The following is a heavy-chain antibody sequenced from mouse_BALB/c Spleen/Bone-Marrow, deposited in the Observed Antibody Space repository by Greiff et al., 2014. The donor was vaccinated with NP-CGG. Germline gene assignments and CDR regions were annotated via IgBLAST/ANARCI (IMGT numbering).Heavy chain of an antibody. CDR3: ARDSLYYYGSSYGYFDV. V-gene: IGHV5-4*02. J-gene: IGHJ1*01. CDR1: GFTFSDYY. CDR2: ISNGGSYT. Sequence: VQLKESGGGLMKPGGSPKLSCAASGFTFSDYYMYWVRQTPEKRLEWVATISNGGSYTYYPNSVKGRFTISRDNAKNNLYLQMSSLKSEDTAMYYCARDSLYYYGSSYGYFDVWGAGTTVTVSS. D-gene: IGHD1-1*01.